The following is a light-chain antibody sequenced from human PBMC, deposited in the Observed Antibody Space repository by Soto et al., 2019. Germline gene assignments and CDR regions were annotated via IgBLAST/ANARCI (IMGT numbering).Light chain of an antibody. CDR3: PQHSSYSCS. J-gene: IGKJ1*01. V-gene: IGKV1-5*01. CDR1: QSVGDS. CDR2: DVS. Sequence: SAADRAAITCRASQSVGDSLAWYRQKPGKAPYLLISDVSSLDRGVPSRFSGSGSGTEFTLTISSLQPDDFAAYYCPQHSSYSCSFGLGIKVVI.